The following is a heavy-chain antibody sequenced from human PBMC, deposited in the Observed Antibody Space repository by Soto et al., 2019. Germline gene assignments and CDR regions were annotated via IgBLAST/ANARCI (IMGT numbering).Heavy chain of an antibody. CDR3: ARGRDVTGGDVEYLQY. D-gene: IGHD3-10*02. CDR1: GFTFSNYA. J-gene: IGHJ1*01. V-gene: IGHV3-23*01. Sequence: EVQLLESGGGLVQPGGSLRLSCAASGFTFSNYAMSWVRRAPGKGLEWVSTIGRRSDGTYYVDSVKGRFAISRDDSGKTLFLQMSSLRAGDTGIYYRARGRDVTGGDVEYLQYWCQGTLVTVSS. CDR2: IGRRSDGT.